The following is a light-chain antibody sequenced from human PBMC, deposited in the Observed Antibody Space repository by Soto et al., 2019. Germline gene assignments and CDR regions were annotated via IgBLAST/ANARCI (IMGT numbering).Light chain of an antibody. J-gene: IGKJ2*01. Sequence: EIVMTQSPATLSVSPGERATLSCRASQSVSNNLAWYQQKPGQTPRLLIYGAPTRATGIPVRFSGSGSGTEFTLTISSLQSEDFAVYYCQQYNNWPPVTFGQGTKLEIK. CDR3: QQYNNWPPVT. CDR2: GAP. CDR1: QSVSNN. V-gene: IGKV3-15*01.